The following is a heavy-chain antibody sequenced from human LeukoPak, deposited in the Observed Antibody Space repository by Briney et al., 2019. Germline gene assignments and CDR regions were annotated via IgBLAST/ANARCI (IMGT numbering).Heavy chain of an antibody. J-gene: IGHJ5*02. D-gene: IGHD3-3*01. CDR3: ARDFSTRLRFSGGIDWFDP. Sequence: GGSLRLSCAASGSTFSSYRMNWVRQAPGKGLEWVSSISSSSSYIYYADSVKGRFTISRDNAKNSLYLQMNSLRAEDTAVYYCARDFSTRLRFSGGIDWFDPWGQGTLVTVSS. V-gene: IGHV3-21*04. CDR2: ISSSSSYI. CDR1: GSTFSSYR.